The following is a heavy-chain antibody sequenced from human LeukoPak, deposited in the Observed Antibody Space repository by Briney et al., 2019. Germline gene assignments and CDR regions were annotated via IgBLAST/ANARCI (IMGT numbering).Heavy chain of an antibody. V-gene: IGHV1-2*02. J-gene: IGHJ4*02. CDR1: GYTFTGYY. CDR2: INPNSGGT. D-gene: IGHD2-2*01. Sequence: GASVKVSCKASGYTFTGYYMHWVRQAPGQGLEWMGWINPNSGGTNYAQKFQGRVTMTRDTSISTAYMELSRLRSDGTAVYYCARVSTSCCYEIDYWGQGTLVTVSS. CDR3: ARVSTSCCYEIDY.